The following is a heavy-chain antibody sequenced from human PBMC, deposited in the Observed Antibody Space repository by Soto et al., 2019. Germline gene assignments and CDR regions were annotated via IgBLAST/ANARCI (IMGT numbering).Heavy chain of an antibody. CDR1: GGTFSSYA. J-gene: IGHJ3*02. CDR3: ATPWDDYGDYGSPGGAFDI. D-gene: IGHD4-17*01. V-gene: IGHV1-69*01. CDR2: IIPIFGTA. Sequence: QVQLVQSGAEVKKPGSSVKVSCKASGGTFSSYAISWVRQAPGQGLEWMGGIIPIFGTANYAQKFQGRVSSTADESTSTAYMERSSLRSDDTAVYYCATPWDDYGDYGSPGGAFDIWGQGTMVTVSS.